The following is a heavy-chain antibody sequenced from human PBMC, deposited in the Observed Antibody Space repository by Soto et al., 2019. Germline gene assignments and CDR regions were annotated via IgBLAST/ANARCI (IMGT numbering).Heavy chain of an antibody. CDR3: AGGTDGKKVAY. CDR1: GDSVTSEHHY. D-gene: IGHD5-12*01. J-gene: IGHJ4*02. CDR2: FFYTGST. Sequence: QVQLQESGPGLVKSSETLSLTCTVSGDSVTSEHHYWNLIRQPPGKGLEWIGYFFYTGSTNYNPSLESRLTMSVDVSKNHFSLRLNSVTAADTAVYYCAGGTDGKKVAYWGQRALVTVSS. V-gene: IGHV4-61*03.